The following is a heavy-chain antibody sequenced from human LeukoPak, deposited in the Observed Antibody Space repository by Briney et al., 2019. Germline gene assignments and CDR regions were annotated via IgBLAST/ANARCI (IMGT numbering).Heavy chain of an antibody. J-gene: IGHJ4*02. CDR3: ARGWDTAMVSSKHFDY. CDR1: GFTFSSYS. Sequence: GGSLRLSCAASGFTFSSYSMNWVRQAPGKGLEWVSYISSSSTIYYADSVEGRFTISRDNAKNSLYLQMNSLRAEDTAVYYCARGWDTAMVSSKHFDYWGQGTLVTVSS. D-gene: IGHD5-18*01. V-gene: IGHV3-48*01. CDR2: ISSSSTI.